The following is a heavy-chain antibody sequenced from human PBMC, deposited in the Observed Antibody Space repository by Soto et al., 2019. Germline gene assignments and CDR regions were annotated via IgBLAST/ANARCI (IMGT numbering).Heavy chain of an antibody. CDR3: ARLVSAGSSRFDY. Sequence: QLQLQESGPGLVRPSETLSLTCSVSGGSMGSYYWSWSRQSPGKGLEWMGYSCYTEGTKYNHSLNSRVTISLDTSKNQFSLKLTSVTAADTAVYYCARLVSAGSSRFDYWGQGTLVTVSS. J-gene: IGHJ4*02. D-gene: IGHD2-15*01. V-gene: IGHV4-59*08. CDR1: GGSMGSYY. CDR2: SCYTEGT.